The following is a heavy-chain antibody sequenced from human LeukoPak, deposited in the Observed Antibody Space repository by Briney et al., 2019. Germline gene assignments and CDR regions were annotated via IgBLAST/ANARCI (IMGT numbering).Heavy chain of an antibody. CDR3: AKGVEGSGSNGVEY. CDR2: VTGDGSKT. D-gene: IGHD1-26*01. Sequence: GGSLRLSCAAAGLTFARFDMNWVRQAPAKELEWVSAVTGDGSKTYYADSVRGRFTISRDNSKNTLYLQMDSLRAEDTAVYYCAKGVEGSGSNGVEYWGQGTLVTVSS. CDR1: GLTFARFD. J-gene: IGHJ4*02. V-gene: IGHV3-23*01.